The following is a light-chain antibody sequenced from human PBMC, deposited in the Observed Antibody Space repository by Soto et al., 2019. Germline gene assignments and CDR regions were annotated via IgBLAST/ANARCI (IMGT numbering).Light chain of an antibody. CDR3: QQYGSSPLT. CDR2: GAS. CDR1: QRVSSSY. Sequence: EIVLTQSPGTLSLSPGERAALSCRASQRVSSSYLAWYQQKPGQAPRLLIYGASSRATGIPARFSGSGSGTDFTLTISRLEPEDFAVYYCQQYGSSPLTFGGGTTVEIK. J-gene: IGKJ4*01. V-gene: IGKV3-20*01.